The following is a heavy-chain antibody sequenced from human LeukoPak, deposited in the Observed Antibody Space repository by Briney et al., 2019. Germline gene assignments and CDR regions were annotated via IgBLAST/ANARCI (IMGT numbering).Heavy chain of an antibody. J-gene: IGHJ1*01. CDR2: INPNSGGT. Sequence: GASVKVSCKASGYTFTGYYMHWVRQAPGQGLEWMGRINPNSGGTNYAQKFQGGVTMTRDTSISTAYMELSRLRSDDTAVYYCARAYCTNGVCYEYFQHWGQGTLVTVSS. D-gene: IGHD2-8*01. CDR1: GYTFTGYY. CDR3: ARAYCTNGVCYEYFQH. V-gene: IGHV1-2*06.